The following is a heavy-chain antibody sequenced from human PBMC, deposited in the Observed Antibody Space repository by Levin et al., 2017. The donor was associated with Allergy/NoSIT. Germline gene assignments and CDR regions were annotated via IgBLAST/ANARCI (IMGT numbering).Heavy chain of an antibody. V-gene: IGHV3-53*01. CDR2: IYTSDAT. CDR1: GFIVSSYY. CDR3: AREPRTYYYGVDV. Sequence: GESLKISCAASGFIVSSYYMNWVRQAPGKGLEWLSIIYTSDATYYADSVKGRFSISRDNSKNTLFLQMNNLRAEDTAVYYCAREPRTYYYGVDVWGQGTTVTVSS. J-gene: IGHJ6*02.